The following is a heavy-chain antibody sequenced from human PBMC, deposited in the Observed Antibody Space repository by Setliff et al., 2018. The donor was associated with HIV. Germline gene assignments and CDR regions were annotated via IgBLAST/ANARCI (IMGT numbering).Heavy chain of an antibody. D-gene: IGHD6-19*01. CDR2: MNPNSGNT. Sequence: GASVKVSCKASGYTFTSNDINWVRQATGQGLEWMGWMNPNSGNTGYAQKFQGRVTMTRDTSKSTAYMELSSLRSDDTAVYYCARGAWYSSGWYSSRYMDVWGKGTTVTVSS. CDR1: GYTFTSND. CDR3: ARGAWYSSGWYSSRYMDV. J-gene: IGHJ6*03. V-gene: IGHV1-8*01.